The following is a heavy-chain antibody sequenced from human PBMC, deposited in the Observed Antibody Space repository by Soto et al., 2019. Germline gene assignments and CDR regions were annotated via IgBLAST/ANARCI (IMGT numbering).Heavy chain of an antibody. Sequence: ASVKVSCKASGYTFTSYAMHWVRQAPGQGLEWMGWINAGNGNTKYSQKFQGRVTITRDTSASTAYMELSSLRSEDTAVYYCASFTIFGVAKGYNWFDPWGKGTLVTVSS. V-gene: IGHV1-3*01. J-gene: IGHJ5*02. CDR3: ASFTIFGVAKGYNWFDP. CDR2: INAGNGNT. CDR1: GYTFTSYA. D-gene: IGHD3-3*01.